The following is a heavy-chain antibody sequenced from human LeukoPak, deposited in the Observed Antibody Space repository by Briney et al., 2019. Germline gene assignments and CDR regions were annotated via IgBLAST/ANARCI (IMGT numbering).Heavy chain of an antibody. Sequence: PGGSLRLSCAASGFTFSSYSMNWVRQAPGKGLEWVSSISSSSSYIYYADSVKGRFTISRDNAKNSLYLQMNSLRAEDTAVYYCARDGAGAIYYYGMDVWGQGTTVTVSS. V-gene: IGHV3-21*01. D-gene: IGHD1-26*01. CDR1: GFTFSSYS. CDR2: ISSSSSYI. J-gene: IGHJ6*02. CDR3: ARDGAGAIYYYGMDV.